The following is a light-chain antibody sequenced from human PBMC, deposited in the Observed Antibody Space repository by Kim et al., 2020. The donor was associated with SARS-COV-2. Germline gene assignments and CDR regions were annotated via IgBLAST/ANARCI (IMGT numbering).Light chain of an antibody. J-gene: IGKJ2*01. CDR1: QSVGSN. Sequence: EIVMTQSPATLSVSPGERATLSCRASQSVGSNLVWYQQKPGQAPSLLIYGASTRATGVPARFSGSGSGTEFTLTISSLQSEDFAVYYCQQYSNWPQYTFGQGTKLEIK. CDR3: QQYSNWPQYT. CDR2: GAS. V-gene: IGKV3-15*01.